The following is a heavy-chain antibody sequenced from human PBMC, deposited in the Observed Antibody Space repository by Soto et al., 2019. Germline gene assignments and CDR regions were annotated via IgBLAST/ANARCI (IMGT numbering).Heavy chain of an antibody. CDR2: IYYSGNT. V-gene: IGHV4-39*01. D-gene: IGHD3-10*01. Sequence: PSETLSLTCTVXGGSISSSSYYWGWIRQPPGKGLEWIGSIYYSGNTYYNPSLKSRVTISVDTAKNQFSLKLSSVTAADTAVYYCARQYYFGSGSYSNRPSDFWGQGTLVTVSS. CDR3: ARQYYFGSGSYSNRPSDF. J-gene: IGHJ4*02. CDR1: GGSISSSSYY.